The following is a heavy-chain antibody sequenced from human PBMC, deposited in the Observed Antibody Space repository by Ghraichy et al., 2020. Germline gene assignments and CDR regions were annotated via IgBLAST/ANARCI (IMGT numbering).Heavy chain of an antibody. CDR1: GFTFSSYG. V-gene: IGHV3-30*02. D-gene: IGHD3-3*01. Sequence: GGSLRLSCAASGFTFSSYGMHWVRQAPGKGLEWVAFIRYDGSNKYYADSVKGRFTISRDNSKNTLYLQMNSLRAEDTAVYYCAKDSGVGDYEGYYFDYWGQGTLVTVSS. J-gene: IGHJ4*02. CDR3: AKDSGVGDYEGYYFDY. CDR2: IRYDGSNK.